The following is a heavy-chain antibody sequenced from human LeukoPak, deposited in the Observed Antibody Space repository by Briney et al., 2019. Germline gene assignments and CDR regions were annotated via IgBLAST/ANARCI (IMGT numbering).Heavy chain of an antibody. CDR2: ISYDGSNK. J-gene: IGHJ4*02. Sequence: PGGSLRLSCAASGFTFSSYGMHWVRQAPGKGLEWVAVISYDGSNKYYADSVKGRFTISRDNSKNTLYLQMNSLRAEDTAVYYCAKLYPDYYDSSGYHYAFDYWGQGTLVTVSS. CDR1: GFTFSSYG. CDR3: AKLYPDYYDSSGYHYAFDY. V-gene: IGHV3-30*18. D-gene: IGHD3-22*01.